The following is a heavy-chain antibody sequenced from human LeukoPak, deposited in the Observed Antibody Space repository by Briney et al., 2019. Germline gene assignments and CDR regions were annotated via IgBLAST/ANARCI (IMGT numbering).Heavy chain of an antibody. Sequence: PSETLSLTCTVSGGSISTSDYYWGWVRQSPGKGLEWIASVYYTGSPYYNLSFKSRVTISVDRSKNQFSLKLSSVTAADTAVYYCARGAHYYDSSGYYFDYWGQGTLVTVSS. CDR1: GGSISTSDYY. CDR3: ARGAHYYDSSGYYFDY. D-gene: IGHD3-22*01. CDR2: VYYTGSP. V-gene: IGHV4-39*07. J-gene: IGHJ4*02.